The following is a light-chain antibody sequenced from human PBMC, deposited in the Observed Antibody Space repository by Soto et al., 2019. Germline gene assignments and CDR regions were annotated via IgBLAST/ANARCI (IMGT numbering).Light chain of an antibody. Sequence: EIVLTQSPVTLSLSPGKRVTLSCRTSQTISSSYLAWYQQKPGQAPRLLIYGASSRATGIPDRFSGSGSGTEFTLTISSLQSEDFAVYYCQQYNNWPPLTFGGGTKVDIK. J-gene: IGKJ4*01. V-gene: IGKV3-20*01. CDR3: QQYNNWPPLT. CDR2: GAS. CDR1: QTISSSY.